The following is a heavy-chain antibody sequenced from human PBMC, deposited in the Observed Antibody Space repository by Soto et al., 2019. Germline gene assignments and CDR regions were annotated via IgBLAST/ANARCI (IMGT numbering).Heavy chain of an antibody. CDR1: GVFISSSSYN. CDR2: IYYSGST. V-gene: IGHV4-39*01. CDR3: ARQWLVHVSFDY. D-gene: IGHD6-19*01. J-gene: IGHJ4*02. Sequence: LSLTCTVSGVFISSSSYNWGWIRQPPGKGLEWIGSIYYSGSTYYNPSLKSRVTMSVDTSNNQFSLKLSSVTAADTAVYYCARQWLVHVSFDYWGQGTMVTVYS.